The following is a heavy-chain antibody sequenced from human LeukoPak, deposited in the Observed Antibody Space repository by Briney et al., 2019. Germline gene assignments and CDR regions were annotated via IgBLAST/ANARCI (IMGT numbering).Heavy chain of an antibody. Sequence: GGSLRLSCTGSGFTFGHYALAWVRQAPGKGLEWLGCIRSQAYGGTIEYAASVKGRFSISRDNSKSIADLQINSLKTEDTAVYYCARGGDFGVPAPLGIDAFDIWGQGAMVTVSS. CDR1: GFTFGHYA. V-gene: IGHV3-49*04. J-gene: IGHJ3*02. CDR3: ARGGDFGVPAPLGIDAFDI. CDR2: IRSQAYGGTI. D-gene: IGHD2-2*01.